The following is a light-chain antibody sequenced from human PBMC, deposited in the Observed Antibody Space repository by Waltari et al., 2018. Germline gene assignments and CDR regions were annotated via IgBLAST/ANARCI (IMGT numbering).Light chain of an antibody. CDR2: DDN. V-gene: IGLV2-23*01. CDR3: CSYAGSYTWV. Sequence: QPALTQPASVSGSPGQSSTIPCTGTSSDVGNYNLVSWYQQYPAKAPKVMIYDDNRRPSGVSDRFSGSKSGNTASLTISGVQAADEADYYCCSYAGSYTWVFGGGTKLTVL. CDR1: SSDVGNYNL. J-gene: IGLJ3*02.